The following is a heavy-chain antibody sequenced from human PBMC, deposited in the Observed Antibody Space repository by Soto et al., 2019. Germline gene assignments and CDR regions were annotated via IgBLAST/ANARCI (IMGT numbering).Heavy chain of an antibody. Sequence: GGSLRLSCAASGFTFSNNAMDWVRQAPGKGLEWVAVISYDGSNKYIAESVKGRFTISRDNSKNTLFLQMNSLRTEDTAVYYCARGTTTSAFSAMDVWGQGTTVTVSS. CDR2: ISYDGSNK. CDR3: ARGTTTSAFSAMDV. J-gene: IGHJ6*02. D-gene: IGHD1-1*01. V-gene: IGHV3-30-3*01. CDR1: GFTFSNNA.